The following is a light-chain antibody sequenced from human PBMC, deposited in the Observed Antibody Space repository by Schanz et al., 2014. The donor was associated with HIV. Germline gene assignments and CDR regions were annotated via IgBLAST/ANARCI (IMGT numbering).Light chain of an antibody. J-gene: IGLJ3*02. CDR3: AGWDDSLNVWV. CDR1: SSNFRSNA. CDR2: NTF. V-gene: IGLV1-44*01. Sequence: QSVLTQPPSASGTPGQRVTISCSGSSSNFRSNAVNWYQHPPGTAPRLVIYNTFHRPSGVPDRFSGSGSGTSASLAISGLRSEDEADYYCAGWDDSLNVWVFGGGTKLTVL.